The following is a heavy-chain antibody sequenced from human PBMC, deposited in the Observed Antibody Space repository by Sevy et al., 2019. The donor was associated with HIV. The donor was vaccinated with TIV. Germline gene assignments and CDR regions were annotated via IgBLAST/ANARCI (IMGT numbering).Heavy chain of an antibody. CDR2: IYYSGST. V-gene: IGHV4-59*01. D-gene: IGHD6-6*01. J-gene: IGHJ4*02. CDR3: ARDDSSSSSFDY. CDR1: GGSISSYS. Sequence: SETLSLTCTVSGGSISSYSWSWIRQPPGKGLEWIGNIYYSGSTNYNPSLKSRVTISLDTSKNQLSLKLSSVTAADTAVYYCARDDSSSSSFDYWGQGTLVTVSS.